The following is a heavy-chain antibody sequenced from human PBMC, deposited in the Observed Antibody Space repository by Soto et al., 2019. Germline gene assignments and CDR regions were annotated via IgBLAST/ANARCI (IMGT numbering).Heavy chain of an antibody. CDR2: IYYIGST. Sequence: QVQLQESGPGLVKPSQTLSLTCTVSGGSISSGGYYWSWIRQHPEKGLEWIGYIYYIGSTYYNPSLKSRVSISVDTSKNQFSLKLSSVTAADTAVYYCARFYMVRGVMGAFDSWGQGTMVTVSS. CDR3: ARFYMVRGVMGAFDS. V-gene: IGHV4-31*03. J-gene: IGHJ3*02. D-gene: IGHD3-10*01. CDR1: GGSISSGGYY.